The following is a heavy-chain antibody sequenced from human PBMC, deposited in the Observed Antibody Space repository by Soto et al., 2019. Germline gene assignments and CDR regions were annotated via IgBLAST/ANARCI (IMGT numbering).Heavy chain of an antibody. CDR1: GFTFSSYA. D-gene: IGHD5-12*01. Sequence: EVQLLESGGGLVQPGGSLRLSCAASGFTFSSYAMTWVRQAPGKGLKWVSSLSDSGGSTYYADSVKGRFTISRDNSKNTLYLQMNSLRAEDTALYYCVKDAYSGYGNFDYWGQGNLVTVSS. CDR3: VKDAYSGYGNFDY. J-gene: IGHJ4*02. V-gene: IGHV3-23*01. CDR2: LSDSGGST.